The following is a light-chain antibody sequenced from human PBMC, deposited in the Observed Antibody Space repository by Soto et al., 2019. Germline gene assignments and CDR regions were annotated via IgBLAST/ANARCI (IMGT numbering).Light chain of an antibody. CDR1: SRDIGSNSY. CDR2: EVS. CDR3: SSYAANTVSLYV. Sequence: QSVLTQPASVSGSPGQSITISCSGTSRDIGSNSYVSWYQQHPGKAPKVMIYEVSNRPSGVSNRFSGSKSGNTASLTISGLQDEDEADYYCSSYAANTVSLYVFGTGTKLTVL. V-gene: IGLV2-14*01. J-gene: IGLJ1*01.